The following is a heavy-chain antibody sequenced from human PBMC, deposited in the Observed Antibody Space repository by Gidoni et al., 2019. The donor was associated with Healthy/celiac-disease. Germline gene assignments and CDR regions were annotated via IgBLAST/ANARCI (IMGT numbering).Heavy chain of an antibody. Sequence: QVTLRESGPALVNTTQTLTLTCTFSGFSLSTSGMCVSWIRQPPGKALEWLALIDWDDDTYYSTSLKTRLTISKDTSKNQVVLTMTNMDPVDTATYYCARTYYYGSGSQLAFDYWGQGTLVTVSS. CDR1: GFSLSTSGMC. V-gene: IGHV2-70*01. J-gene: IGHJ4*02. D-gene: IGHD3-10*01. CDR2: IDWDDDT. CDR3: ARTYYYGSGSQLAFDY.